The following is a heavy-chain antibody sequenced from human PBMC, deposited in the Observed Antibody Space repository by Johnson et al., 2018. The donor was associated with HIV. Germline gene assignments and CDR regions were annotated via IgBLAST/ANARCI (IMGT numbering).Heavy chain of an antibody. CDR3: AREGNYAAFDI. D-gene: IGHD4-11*01. CDR1: GFTFSSYA. Sequence: QVQLVESGGGVVQPGRSLRLSCVTSGFTFSSYAMHWVRQAPGKGLEWVALISYDGSNKYYADSVKGRFTISRDNSKNTLYLQMNSLRAEDTAVYYCAREGNYAAFDIWGQGTMVTVSS. CDR2: ISYDGSNK. J-gene: IGHJ3*02. V-gene: IGHV3-30-3*01.